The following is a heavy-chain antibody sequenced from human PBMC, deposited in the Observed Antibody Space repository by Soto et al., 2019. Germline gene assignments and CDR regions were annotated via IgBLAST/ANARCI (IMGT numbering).Heavy chain of an antibody. CDR2: IIPVFGTV. Sequence: QVRLVQSGAEVKKPGSSVKVSCKASGGTSSNYAITWLRLAPGQGLEWLGGIIPVFGTVNYAQKFQGRVTITADESTSTAYMELNRLRSEDTAVYYCARDNPYTNSFGNWFDPWGQGTLVIVS. CDR1: GGTSSNYA. J-gene: IGHJ5*02. D-gene: IGHD6-13*01. V-gene: IGHV1-69*01. CDR3: ARDNPYTNSFGNWFDP.